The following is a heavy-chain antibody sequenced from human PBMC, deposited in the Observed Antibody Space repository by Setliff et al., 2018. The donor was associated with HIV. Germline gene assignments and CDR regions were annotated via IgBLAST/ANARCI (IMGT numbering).Heavy chain of an antibody. V-gene: IGHV4-59*01. CDR1: GGSMSSYY. J-gene: IGHJ4*02. Sequence: SETLSLTCTVSGGSMSSYYWSWIRQPPGKGLEWIGSIYCTGSTDYNPSLMSRVTISLDTPKNQFSLKLNSVIAADTAVYYCARNRVPSSLWGQGTLVTVSS. CDR2: IYCTGST. D-gene: IGHD3-10*01. CDR3: ARNRVPSSL.